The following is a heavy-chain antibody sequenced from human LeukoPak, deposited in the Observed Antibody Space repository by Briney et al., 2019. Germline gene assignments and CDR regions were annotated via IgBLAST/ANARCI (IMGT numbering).Heavy chain of an antibody. D-gene: IGHD5/OR15-5a*01. CDR2: IYYSGST. Sequence: SETLSLTCAVSGYSISSGYYWGWIRQPPGKGLEWIGYIYYSGSTNYNPSLKSRVTISVDTSKNQFSLKLSSVTAADTAVYYCARAYSVTIFYYWGQGTLVTVSS. J-gene: IGHJ4*02. CDR3: ARAYSVTIFYY. CDR1: GYSISSGYY. V-gene: IGHV4-61*01.